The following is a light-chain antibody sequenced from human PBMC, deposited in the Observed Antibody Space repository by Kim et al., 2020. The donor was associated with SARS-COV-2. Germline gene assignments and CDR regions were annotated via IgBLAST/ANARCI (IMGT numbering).Light chain of an antibody. CDR3: QQYYSTPYT. CDR1: QSVLYSSNNKNY. J-gene: IGKJ2*01. CDR2: WAS. Sequence: RATIYCKSSQSVLYSSNNKNYLAWYQQKPGQPPKLLIYWASTRESGVPDRFSGSGSGTDFTLTISSLQAEDVSVYYCQQYYSTPYTFGQGTKLEI. V-gene: IGKV4-1*01.